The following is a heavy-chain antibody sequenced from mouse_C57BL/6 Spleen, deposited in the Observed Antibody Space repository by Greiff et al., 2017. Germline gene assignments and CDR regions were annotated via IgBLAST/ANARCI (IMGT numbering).Heavy chain of an antibody. J-gene: IGHJ4*01. D-gene: IGHD2-4*01. V-gene: IGHV10-1*01. Sequence: DVKLQESGGGLVQPKGSLKLSCAASGFSFNTYAMNWVRQAPGKGLEWVARIRSKSNNYATYYADSVKDRFTISRDDSESMLYLQMNNLKIEDTAMYYCVREGLRHAMDYWGQGTSVTVSS. CDR2: IRSKSNNYAT. CDR1: GFSFNTYA. CDR3: VREGLRHAMDY.